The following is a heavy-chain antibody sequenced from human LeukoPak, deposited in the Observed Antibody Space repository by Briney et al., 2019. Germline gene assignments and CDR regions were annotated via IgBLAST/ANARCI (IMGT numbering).Heavy chain of an antibody. D-gene: IGHD3-22*01. J-gene: IGHJ4*02. V-gene: IGHV3-20*04. CDR2: INWNGGST. CDR1: GFTFDDYG. CDR3: ARAYYDSSGYLTSDY. Sequence: GGSLRLSCAASGFTFDDYGMSWVRQAPGKGLEWVSGINWNGGSTGYADSVKGRFTISRDNAKNSLYLQMNSLRGEDTALYYCARAYYDSSGYLTSDYWGQGTLVTVTS.